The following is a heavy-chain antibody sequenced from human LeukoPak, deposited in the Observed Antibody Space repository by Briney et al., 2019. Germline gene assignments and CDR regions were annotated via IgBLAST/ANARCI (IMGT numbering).Heavy chain of an antibody. Sequence: GGSLRLSCAASGFSFDDYAMHWVRQAPGKNLEWVSLITWDGGSTYYVDSVKGRFTISRDNARNSLSLQMNSLRAEDTAVYYCAKVANEQWLVSGGFGYYFDYWGQGTLVTVSS. CDR3: AKVANEQWLVSGGFGYYFDY. CDR2: ITWDGGST. J-gene: IGHJ4*02. D-gene: IGHD6-19*01. CDR1: GFSFDDYA. V-gene: IGHV3-43D*03.